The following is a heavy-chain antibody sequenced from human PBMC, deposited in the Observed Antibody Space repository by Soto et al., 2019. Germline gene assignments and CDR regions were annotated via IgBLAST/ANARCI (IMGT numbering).Heavy chain of an antibody. Sequence: QVQLVQSGAEVKKPGASVKVSCKASGYTFTSYAMHWVRQAPGQRLEWMGWINAGNGNTKYSQKFQGRVTITSDTSARPADMEQSSPRSEATTVYDCARRRGRSGYSYGYFDSWGQGTLVTVSS. V-gene: IGHV1-3*01. D-gene: IGHD5-18*01. CDR3: ARRRGRSGYSYGYFDS. CDR1: GYTFTSYA. CDR2: INAGNGNT. J-gene: IGHJ4*02.